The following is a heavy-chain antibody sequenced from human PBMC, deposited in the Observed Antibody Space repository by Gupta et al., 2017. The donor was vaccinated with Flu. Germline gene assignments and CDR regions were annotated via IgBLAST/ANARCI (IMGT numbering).Heavy chain of an antibody. J-gene: IGHJ4*02. V-gene: IGHV3-48*02. CDR2: ISSSSSTI. D-gene: IGHD4-17*01. Sequence: EVQLVEFGGALVQPGGSLRLSCAASGFTFSRYRTLRVRQAPEKGLEWVSYISSSSSTIYYADSVKGRFTISRDNAKNSLYLQMNSLRDEDTAVYYCAREKDYGAGCLDYWGQGTLVTVSS. CDR3: AREKDYGAGCLDY. CDR1: GFTFSRYR.